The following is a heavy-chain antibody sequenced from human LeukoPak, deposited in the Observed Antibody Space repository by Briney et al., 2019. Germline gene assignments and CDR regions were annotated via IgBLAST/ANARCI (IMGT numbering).Heavy chain of an antibody. CDR3: ARGIVGATSPGY. Sequence: GSLRLSCAASGFTFSSYSMNWVRQPPGKGLEWVSSISSSSYIYYADSVKGRFTISRDNAKNSLYLQMNSLRAEDTAVYYCARGIVGATSPGYWGQGTLVTVSS. J-gene: IGHJ4*02. CDR2: ISSSSYI. D-gene: IGHD1-26*01. CDR1: GFTFSSYS. V-gene: IGHV3-21*01.